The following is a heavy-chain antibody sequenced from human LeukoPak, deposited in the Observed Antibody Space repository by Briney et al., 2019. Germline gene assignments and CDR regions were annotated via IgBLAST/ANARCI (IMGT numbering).Heavy chain of an antibody. Sequence: SLRLSCAASGFTFDDYAMHWVRQAPGKGLEWVSGISWNSGSIGYADSVKGRFTISRDNAKNSLYLQMNSLRAEDMALYYCAKDKGYSGYATFFDYWGRGTLVTVSS. CDR3: AKDKGYSGYATFFDY. CDR1: GFTFDDYA. CDR2: ISWNSGSI. D-gene: IGHD5-12*01. J-gene: IGHJ4*02. V-gene: IGHV3-9*03.